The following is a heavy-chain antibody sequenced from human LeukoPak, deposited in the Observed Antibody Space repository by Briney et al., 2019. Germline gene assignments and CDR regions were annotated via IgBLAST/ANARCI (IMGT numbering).Heavy chain of an antibody. D-gene: IGHD3-22*01. Sequence: SVKVSCKASGGTFISYAISWVRQAPGQGLEWMGGIIPIFGTANYAQKFQGRVTITADESTSTAYMELSSLRSEDTAVYYCARDGYYYDSSGYYYFDYWGQGTLVTVSS. V-gene: IGHV1-69*13. J-gene: IGHJ4*02. CDR1: GGTFISYA. CDR3: ARDGYYYDSSGYYYFDY. CDR2: IIPIFGTA.